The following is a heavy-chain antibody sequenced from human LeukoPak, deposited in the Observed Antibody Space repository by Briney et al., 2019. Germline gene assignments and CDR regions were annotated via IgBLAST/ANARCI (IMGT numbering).Heavy chain of an antibody. J-gene: IGHJ4*02. CDR2: INPNSGGT. D-gene: IGHD1-26*01. Sequence: ASVKVSCKASGYTFTSYYMHWVRQAPGQGLEWMGWINPNSGGTNYAQKFQGRVTMTRDTSISTAYMELSRLRSDDTAVYYCAGSDPGELLPVDYWGQGTLVTVSS. CDR3: AGSDPGELLPVDY. CDR1: GYTFTSYY. V-gene: IGHV1-2*02.